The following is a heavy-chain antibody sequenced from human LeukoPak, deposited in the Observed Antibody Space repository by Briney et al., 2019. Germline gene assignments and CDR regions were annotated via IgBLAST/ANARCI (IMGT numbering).Heavy chain of an antibody. CDR3: ARARIVGAKGFDP. CDR1: GYTFTGYY. CDR2: INPNSGGT. V-gene: IGHV1-2*04. Sequence: GASVKVSCKASGYTFTGYYMHWVRQAPGQGLEWMGWINPNSGGTNYAQKFQGWVTMTRDTSISTAYMELSRLRSDDTAVYYCARARIVGAKGFDPWGQGTLVTVSS. J-gene: IGHJ5*02. D-gene: IGHD1-26*01.